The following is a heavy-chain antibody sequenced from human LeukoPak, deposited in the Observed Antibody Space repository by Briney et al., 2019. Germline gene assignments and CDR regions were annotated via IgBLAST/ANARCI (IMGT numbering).Heavy chain of an antibody. V-gene: IGHV4-34*01. CDR2: INHSGST. Sequence: SETLSLTCAVYGGSFSGYYWNWFRQSPGRGLEWIGEINHSGSTNYNPSLESRVTVSVDTSKNQFSLKLSSVTAADTAVYYCARSSLVAGTLYPNDAFDIWGQGTMVTVSS. D-gene: IGHD6-19*01. J-gene: IGHJ3*02. CDR3: ARSSLVAGTLYPNDAFDI. CDR1: GGSFSGYY.